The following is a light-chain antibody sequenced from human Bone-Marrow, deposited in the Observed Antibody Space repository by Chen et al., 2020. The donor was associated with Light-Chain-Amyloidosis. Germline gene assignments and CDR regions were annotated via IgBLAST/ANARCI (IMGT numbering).Light chain of an antibody. CDR3: QQSYSTPFT. V-gene: IGKV1-8*01. J-gene: IGKJ3*01. Sequence: AIRMTHSPSSFSASTGDRVTLTCRASQGISSYLAWYQQKPGKAPKLLIYAASTLQSGVPSRFSGSGSGTDFTLTISSLQPEDFATYYCQQSYSTPFTFGPGTKVDIK. CDR2: AAS. CDR1: QGISSY.